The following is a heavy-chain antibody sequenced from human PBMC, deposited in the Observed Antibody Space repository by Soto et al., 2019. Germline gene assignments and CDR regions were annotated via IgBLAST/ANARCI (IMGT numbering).Heavy chain of an antibody. CDR3: ARGVGYYDFWSGYLLLGYYYGMDV. J-gene: IGHJ6*02. V-gene: IGHV1-3*01. D-gene: IGHD3-3*01. CDR2: INAGNGNT. Sequence: ASVKVSCKASGYTFTSYAMHWVRQAPGQRLEWMGWINAGNGNTKYSQKFQGRVTITRDTSASTAYMELSSLRSEDTAVYYCARGVGYYDFWSGYLLLGYYYGMDVWGQGTTVTSP. CDR1: GYTFTSYA.